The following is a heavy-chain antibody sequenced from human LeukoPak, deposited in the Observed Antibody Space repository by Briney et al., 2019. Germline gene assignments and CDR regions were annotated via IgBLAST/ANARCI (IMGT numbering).Heavy chain of an antibody. V-gene: IGHV6-1*01. CDR3: ARGSGSYYAFDI. D-gene: IGHD1-26*01. CDR2: TYYRSKWNH. CDR1: GDSVSSNRVA. J-gene: IGHJ3*02. Sequence: SQTLSLTCAISGDSVSSNRVAWNWIRQSPTRGLEWLGRTYYRSKWNHDYGVFVRGRIAIYADTSKNEFHLHLNSVTPEDTAVYYCARGSGSYYAFDIWGQGTMVTVSS.